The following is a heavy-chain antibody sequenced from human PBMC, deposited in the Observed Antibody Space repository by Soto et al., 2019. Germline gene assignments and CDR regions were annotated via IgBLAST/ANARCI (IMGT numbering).Heavy chain of an antibody. CDR2: ISSGGDTI. CDR3: ARDRAAGGY. V-gene: IGHV3-48*03. CDR1: GFSFSNYE. D-gene: IGHD6-13*01. J-gene: IGHJ4*02. Sequence: VGSLRLSCAASGFSFSNYEMNWVRQAPGKGLGWVAYISSGGDTIHYADSVRGRFTVSRDNARNSLSLQMNTLRVEDTALYYCARDRAAGGYWGQGTLVTVSS.